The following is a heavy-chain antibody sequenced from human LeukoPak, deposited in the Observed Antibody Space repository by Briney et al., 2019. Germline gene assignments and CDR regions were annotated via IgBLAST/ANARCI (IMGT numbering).Heavy chain of an antibody. CDR1: GGSISSDDYY. V-gene: IGHV4-30-4*08. Sequence: PSQTLSLTCTVSGGSISSDDYYWSWIRQPPGKGLEWIGYIYYSGSTYYNPSLKSRVTISVDTSKNQFSLKLSSVTAADTAVYYCARANIGNYVLRENYYFDYWGQGTLVTVSS. D-gene: IGHD4-11*01. J-gene: IGHJ4*02. CDR3: ARANIGNYVLRENYYFDY. CDR2: IYYSGST.